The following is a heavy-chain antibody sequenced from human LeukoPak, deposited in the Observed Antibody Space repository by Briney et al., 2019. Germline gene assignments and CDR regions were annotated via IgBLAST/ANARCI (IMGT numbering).Heavy chain of an antibody. CDR2: IIPIFGTA. CDR1: GGTFSSYA. CDR3: AARIGATSDY. V-gene: IGHV1-69*13. Sequence: ASVTVSCKASGGTFSSYAISWVRQAPGQGLEWMGGIIPIFGTANYAQKFQGRVTITADESTSTAYMELSSLRSEDTAVYYCAARIGATSDYWGQGTLVTVSS. D-gene: IGHD1-26*01. J-gene: IGHJ4*02.